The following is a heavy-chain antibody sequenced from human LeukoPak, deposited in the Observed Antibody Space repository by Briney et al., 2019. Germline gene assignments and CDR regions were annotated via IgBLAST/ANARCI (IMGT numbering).Heavy chain of an antibody. CDR3: ARSWGLVSFDN. Sequence: GGSLRLSCAASGFKFSDYYMSWIRQAPGKGLEWLSNISGTGSTIYYADSVKGRFTISRDNAENSVSLQINSLRGEDTAIYYCARSWGLVSFDNWGQGTLLTVST. CDR2: ISGTGSTI. D-gene: IGHD3/OR15-3a*01. CDR1: GFKFSDYY. J-gene: IGHJ4*02. V-gene: IGHV3-11*04.